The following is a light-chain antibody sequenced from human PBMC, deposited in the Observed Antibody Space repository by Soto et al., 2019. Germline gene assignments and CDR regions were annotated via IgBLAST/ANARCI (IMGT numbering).Light chain of an antibody. J-gene: IGKJ2*01. CDR2: GAS. Sequence: EIVMTQSPATLSVSPGERATLSCRASQSVSSNLAWYQQKPGQAPRLLIYGASTRATGIPARFSGSGSGTEFTLTISRLQSEDFAFYYCQQYNNWPPYTFGQGTKLEIK. V-gene: IGKV3-15*01. CDR3: QQYNNWPPYT. CDR1: QSVSSN.